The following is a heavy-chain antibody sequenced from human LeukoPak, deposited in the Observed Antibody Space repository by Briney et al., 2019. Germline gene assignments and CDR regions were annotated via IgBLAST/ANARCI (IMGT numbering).Heavy chain of an antibody. CDR2: INHSKTT. CDR1: GGSFSGYY. Sequence: SETLSLTCGVYGGSFSGYYWSWIRQTPGTGLEWIGEINHSKTTNYNPSLKSRVTMSVDTSKNQFSLNLSSVTAADTAVYYCARHPYSNHGVDYWGQGTLVTVSS. D-gene: IGHD5-12*01. CDR3: ARHPYSNHGVDY. V-gene: IGHV4-34*01. J-gene: IGHJ4*02.